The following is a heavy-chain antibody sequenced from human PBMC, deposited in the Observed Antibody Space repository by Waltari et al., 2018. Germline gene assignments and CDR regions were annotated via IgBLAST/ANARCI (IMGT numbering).Heavy chain of an antibody. D-gene: IGHD3-22*01. CDR2: INHSGST. J-gene: IGHJ4*02. CDR3: ARGHGNYDSSGYSKYYFDY. CDR1: GGSFSGYY. V-gene: IGHV4-34*01. Sequence: QVQLQQWGAGLLKPSETLSLTCAVYGGSFSGYYWSWIRQPPGKGLEWIGEINHSGSTNYNPSLKSRVTISVDTSKNQFSLKLSSVTAADTAVYYCARGHGNYDSSGYSKYYFDYWGQGTLVTVSS.